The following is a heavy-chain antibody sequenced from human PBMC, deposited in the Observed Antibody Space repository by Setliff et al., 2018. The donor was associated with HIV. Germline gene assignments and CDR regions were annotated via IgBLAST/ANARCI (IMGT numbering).Heavy chain of an antibody. V-gene: IGHV4-34*01. CDR3: ARAIVYGSAFDI. CDR1: GGSFSSYY. J-gene: IGHJ3*02. CDR2: INHSGST. Sequence: NPSETLSLTCAVSGGSFSSYYWIWIRQVPGKGLEWIGEINHSGSTNYNPSLKSRVTISVDTSKNQFSLKLSSVTAADTAVYYCARAIVYGSAFDIWGQGTMVTVS. D-gene: IGHD6-13*01.